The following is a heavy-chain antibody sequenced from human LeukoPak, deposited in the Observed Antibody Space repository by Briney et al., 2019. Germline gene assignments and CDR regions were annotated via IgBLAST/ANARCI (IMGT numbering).Heavy chain of an antibody. CDR2: INHSGST. D-gene: IGHD5-18*01. CDR3: ARCGYSYGFFNSAGGFDP. CDR1: GGSFSGYY. J-gene: IGHJ5*02. V-gene: IGHV4-34*01. Sequence: SETLSLTCAVYGGSFSGYYWSWIRQPPGKGLEWVGEINHSGSTNYNPSLKSRVTISVDTSKNQFSLKLSSVTAADTAVYYCARCGYSYGFFNSAGGFDPWGQGTLVTVSS.